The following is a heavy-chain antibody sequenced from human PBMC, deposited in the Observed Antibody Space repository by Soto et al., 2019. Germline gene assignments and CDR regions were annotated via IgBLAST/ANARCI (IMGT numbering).Heavy chain of an antibody. Sequence: GASVKVSCKASGYTFTNYYIHWVRQAPGQGLEWMGVVDPSGGTTSYTQNFQGRVTMTRDTSTSTVYMELSSLRSEDTAVYYCARDLARQNDFWGQGTLVTVSS. J-gene: IGHJ4*02. V-gene: IGHV1-46*01. CDR1: GYTFTNYY. CDR2: VDPSGGTT. CDR3: ARDLARQNDF.